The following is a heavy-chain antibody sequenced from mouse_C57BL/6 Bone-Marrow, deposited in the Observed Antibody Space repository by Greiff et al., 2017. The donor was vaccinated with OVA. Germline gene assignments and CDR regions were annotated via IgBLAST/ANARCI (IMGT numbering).Heavy chain of an antibody. V-gene: IGHV1-69*01. J-gene: IGHJ2*01. CDR2: IDPYDSYT. Sequence: QVQLQQPGAELVMPGASVKLSCKASGYTFTSYWMHWVKQRPGHGLEWIGEIDPYDSYTTYNQKFKGKSTLTVDKSSSTAYMQLSSLTSEDSAVDYCASSGGSSSMDYWGQGTTLTVSS. CDR3: ASSGGSSSMDY. CDR1: GYTFTSYW. D-gene: IGHD1-1*01.